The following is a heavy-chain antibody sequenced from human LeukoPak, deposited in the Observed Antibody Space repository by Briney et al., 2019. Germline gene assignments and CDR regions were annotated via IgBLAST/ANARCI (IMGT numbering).Heavy chain of an antibody. Sequence: ASVEVSCKASGYTFTGYYMHWVRQAPGQGLEWMGWINPNSGGTNYAQKFQGRVTMTRDTSISTAYMELSRLRSDDTAVYYCARDDVPVTTSLYFDYWGQGTLVTVSS. D-gene: IGHD4-11*01. CDR1: GYTFTGYY. CDR2: INPNSGGT. CDR3: ARDDVPVTTSLYFDY. V-gene: IGHV1-2*02. J-gene: IGHJ4*02.